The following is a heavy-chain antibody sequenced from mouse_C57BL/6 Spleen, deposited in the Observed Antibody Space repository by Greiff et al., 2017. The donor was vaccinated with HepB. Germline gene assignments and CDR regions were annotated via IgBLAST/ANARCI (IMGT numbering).Heavy chain of an antibody. Sequence: QVQLQQPGAELVMPGASVKLSCKASGYTFTSYWMHWVKQRPGQGLEWIGEIDPSDSYTNYNQKFKGKSTLTVDKSSSTAYMQLSSLTSEDSAVYYCARRVVGGYFDVWGTGTTVTVSS. J-gene: IGHJ1*03. CDR3: ARRVVGGYFDV. CDR2: IDPSDSYT. V-gene: IGHV1-69*01. D-gene: IGHD1-1*01. CDR1: GYTFTSYW.